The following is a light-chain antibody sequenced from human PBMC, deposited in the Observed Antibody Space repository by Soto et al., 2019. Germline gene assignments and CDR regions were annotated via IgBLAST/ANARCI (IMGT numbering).Light chain of an antibody. CDR1: SSDIGASDY. CDR2: DVN. V-gene: IGLV2-14*03. CDR3: SSYTL. Sequence: QSVLTQPASVSGSPGQSITISCTGTSSDIGASDYVSWYQQHPDKAPKLIIYDVNNRPSGVSSRFSGSKSGNTASLTISGLQADDEADYFGSSYTLFGGGTQLTVL. J-gene: IGLJ3*02.